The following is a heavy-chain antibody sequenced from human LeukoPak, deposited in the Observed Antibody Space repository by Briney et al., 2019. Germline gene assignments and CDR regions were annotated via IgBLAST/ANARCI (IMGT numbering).Heavy chain of an antibody. CDR1: GFTFSSYW. CDR2: IKQDGSEK. D-gene: IGHD5-24*01. J-gene: IGHJ5*01. Sequence: GGSLRLSCAASGFTFSSYWMSWVRQAPGKGLEWVANIKQDGSEKYYVDSVKGRFTISRDNAKNSLYLQMNSLTAADTAVYYCARDRDGYNLDSWGQGTLVTVSS. CDR3: ARDRDGYNLDS. V-gene: IGHV3-7*03.